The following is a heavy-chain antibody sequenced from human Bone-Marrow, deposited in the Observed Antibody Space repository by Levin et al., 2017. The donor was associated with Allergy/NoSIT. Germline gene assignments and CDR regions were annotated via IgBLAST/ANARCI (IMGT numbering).Heavy chain of an antibody. V-gene: IGHV3-30*18. CDR2: ISYDGSQK. J-gene: IGHJ6*02. CDR1: GFSFGTYG. Sequence: QPGGSLRLSCAASGFSFGTYGMHWVRQAPGKGLDWVAVISYDGSQKYYADSVKGRLTISRDNSNNTLYLQINSLGAQDTAVYYCAKDSSVYGQYYYYGLDVWGQGTTVTVSS. D-gene: IGHD3-22*01. CDR3: AKDSSVYGQYYYYGLDV.